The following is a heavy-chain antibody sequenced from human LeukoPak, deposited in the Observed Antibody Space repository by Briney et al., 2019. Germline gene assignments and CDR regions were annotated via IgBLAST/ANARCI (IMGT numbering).Heavy chain of an antibody. D-gene: IGHD1-26*01. Sequence: SETLSLTCTVSGGSISSGSYYWGWIRQTPGKGLEWIGSIYYSGNTYYNPSLKSRVTISLDTSKNQFSLKLNSETAADTAVYYCATGGSWDAFDFWGQGTMATVSS. CDR1: GGSISSGSYY. J-gene: IGHJ3*01. CDR2: IYYSGNT. CDR3: ATGGSWDAFDF. V-gene: IGHV4-39*07.